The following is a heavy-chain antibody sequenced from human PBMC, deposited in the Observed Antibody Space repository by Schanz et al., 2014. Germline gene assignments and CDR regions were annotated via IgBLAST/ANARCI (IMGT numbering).Heavy chain of an antibody. CDR2: IGTAGDT. J-gene: IGHJ5*02. V-gene: IGHV3-13*04. Sequence: VQLVESGGGLVQPGGSLRLSCAASGFSIRNHDMHWVRQATGAGLEWVSAIGTAGDTFYLDSVKGRFTISRENAKNSLYLQMNSLRAEDTAVYYCARDLEGYDGGGGGFDPWGQGTLVTVSS. D-gene: IGHD2-21*01. CDR3: ARDLEGYDGGGGGFDP. CDR1: GFSIRNHD.